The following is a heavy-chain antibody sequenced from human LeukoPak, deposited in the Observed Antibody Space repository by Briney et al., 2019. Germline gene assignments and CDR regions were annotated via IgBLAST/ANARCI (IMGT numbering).Heavy chain of an antibody. J-gene: IGHJ5*02. D-gene: IGHD1-26*01. CDR3: ARQMAGSYPYNWFDP. V-gene: IGHV5-51*01. CDR2: IYSGNSDI. Sequence: GESLKISCKASGSSFTNYWIGWVRQMPGKGLEWMGIIYSGNSDIRYSPSFQGQVTISVDKSITTAYLQWSSLKASDTAMYYCARQMAGSYPYNWFDPWGQGTLVTVSS. CDR1: GSSFTNYW.